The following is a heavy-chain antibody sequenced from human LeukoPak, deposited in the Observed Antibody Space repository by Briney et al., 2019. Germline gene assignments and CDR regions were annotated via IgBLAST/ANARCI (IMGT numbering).Heavy chain of an antibody. J-gene: IGHJ4*02. V-gene: IGHV4-59*08. CDR3: ATLWFGELTRGGFDY. CDR1: GGSISRYY. Sequence: PSETLSLICTVSGGSISRYYWSWLRQPPGKGLEWIGYIYYSGSTNYNPSLKSRVTISVDTSKTQCSLKLSSVTAADTAVYYCATLWFGELTRGGFDYWGQGTLVTVSS. D-gene: IGHD3-10*01. CDR2: IYYSGST.